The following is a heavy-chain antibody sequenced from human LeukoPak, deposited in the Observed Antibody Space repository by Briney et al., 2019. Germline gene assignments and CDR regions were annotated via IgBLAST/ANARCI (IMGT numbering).Heavy chain of an antibody. CDR1: GFTFNAYS. D-gene: IGHD5-18*01. CDR2: ISSISSYI. J-gene: IGHJ4*02. Sequence: GGSLRLSCAASGFTFNAYSMNWVRQAPGKGLEWVSSISSISSYIYYADLVKGRFTISRENAKSSMYLQMNSLRAEDTAVYYCAREEGTAMAYFDYWGQGTLVSVSS. V-gene: IGHV3-21*01. CDR3: AREEGTAMAYFDY.